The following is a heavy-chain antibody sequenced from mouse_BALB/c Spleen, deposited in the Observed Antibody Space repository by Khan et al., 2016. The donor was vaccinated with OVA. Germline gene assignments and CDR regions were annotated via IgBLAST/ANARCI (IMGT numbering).Heavy chain of an antibody. CDR1: GYSFTGYF. CDR3: TRIYRGDFDY. V-gene: IGHV1-20*02. Sequence: VQLQQPGPELVRPGASVKISCKASGYSFTGYFMNWVMQSHGKSLEWIGRINPHIGETFYNQRFKDKATLTVDESSSTAHMELRSLASEDSAVYYCTRIYRGDFDYWGQGTTLTVSS. CDR2: INPHIGET. D-gene: IGHD2-13*01. J-gene: IGHJ2*01.